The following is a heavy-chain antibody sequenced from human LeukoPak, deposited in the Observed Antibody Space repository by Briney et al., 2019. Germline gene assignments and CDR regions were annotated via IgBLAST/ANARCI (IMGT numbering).Heavy chain of an antibody. Sequence: SETLSLTCTVSGGSISSYYRSWIRQPAGKGLEWIGRIYTSGSTNYNPSLKSRVTMSVDTSKNQFSLKLSSVTAADTAVYYCARDRVRYSYGGVQDYFDYWGQGTLVTVSS. CDR1: GGSISSYY. V-gene: IGHV4-4*07. CDR3: ARDRVRYSYGGVQDYFDY. D-gene: IGHD5-18*01. CDR2: IYTSGST. J-gene: IGHJ4*02.